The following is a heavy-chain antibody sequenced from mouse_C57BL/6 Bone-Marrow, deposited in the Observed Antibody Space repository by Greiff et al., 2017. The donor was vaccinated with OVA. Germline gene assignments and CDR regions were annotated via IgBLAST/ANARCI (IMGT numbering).Heavy chain of an antibody. D-gene: IGHD2-10*01. Sequence: VQLKQSGAELVKPGASVKLSCPASGFNIKDYYIHWLKQRPEQALEWIGRFDPEDGETKYAPKFQGKATITADTSSNTAYLQLSSLTSEDTAVYYCAPGLLNAMDDWGQGTSVTVSS. J-gene: IGHJ4*01. CDR2: FDPEDGET. V-gene: IGHV14-2*01. CDR3: APGLLNAMDD. CDR1: GFNIKDYY.